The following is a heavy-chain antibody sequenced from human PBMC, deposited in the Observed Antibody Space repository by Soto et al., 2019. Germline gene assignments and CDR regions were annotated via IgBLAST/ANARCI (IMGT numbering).Heavy chain of an antibody. CDR1: GGSIISSNW. V-gene: IGHV4-4*02. CDR2: IYHSGST. Sequence: PSETLSLTCAVSGGSIISSNWWSWVRQPPGKGLEWIGEIYHSGSTNYNPSLKSRVTISVDKSKNQFSLKLSSVTAADTAVYYCARVRQQLVLSYFDYWGQGTLVTSPQ. D-gene: IGHD6-13*01. J-gene: IGHJ4*02. CDR3: ARVRQQLVLSYFDY.